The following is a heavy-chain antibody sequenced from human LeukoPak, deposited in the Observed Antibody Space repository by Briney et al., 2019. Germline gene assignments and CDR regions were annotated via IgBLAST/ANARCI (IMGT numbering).Heavy chain of an antibody. CDR2: MSGDATST. V-gene: IGHV3-23*01. Sequence: GGSLRLSCAASGFTFSSFAMNWVRQAPGKGLEWVSTMSGDATSTYYADSVKGRFTISRDNSKSTVYLQMNSLRAEDTAVYYCAKATFASSWNLYFDYWGQGTLVTVSS. CDR3: AKATFASSWNLYFDY. CDR1: GFTFSSFA. D-gene: IGHD6-13*01. J-gene: IGHJ4*02.